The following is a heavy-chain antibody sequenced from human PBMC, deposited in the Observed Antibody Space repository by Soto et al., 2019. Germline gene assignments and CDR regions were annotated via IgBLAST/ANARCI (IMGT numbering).Heavy chain of an antibody. CDR2: MNPNSGNT. D-gene: IGHD6-13*01. V-gene: IGHV1-8*01. Sequence: ASVKVSCKASGYTFTSYDINWVRQATGQGLEWMGWMNPNSGNTGYAQKFQGRVTMTMNTAIRTAYMELSRLRSEDTAVYYCARWGSSPGNSISWNIDYCRQGTLVTVSS. J-gene: IGHJ4*02. CDR1: GYTFTSYD. CDR3: ARWGSSPGNSISWNIDY.